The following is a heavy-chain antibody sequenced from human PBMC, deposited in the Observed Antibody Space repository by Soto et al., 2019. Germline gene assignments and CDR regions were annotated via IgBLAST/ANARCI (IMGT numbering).Heavy chain of an antibody. J-gene: IGHJ4*02. V-gene: IGHV3-66*01. CDR3: ARDIFGGSYDFWH. Sequence: EVQVVESGGGLVQPGGSLRLSCAVSGFTVNNIFMTWVRQAPGKGLEWVSVISSDGSTYYADSVKGRFTISRDNSKNTVFLEMRSLRAGDTAVYYCARDIFGGSYDFWHGGQGTLVTVSS. CDR2: ISSDGST. D-gene: IGHD3-3*01. CDR1: GFTVNNIF.